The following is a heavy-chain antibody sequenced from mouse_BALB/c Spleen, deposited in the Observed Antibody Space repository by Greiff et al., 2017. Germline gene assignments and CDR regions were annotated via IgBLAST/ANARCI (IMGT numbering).Heavy chain of an antibody. CDR1: GYSITSDYA. CDR3: ARRWLGMDY. CDR2: ISYSGST. J-gene: IGHJ4*01. Sequence: EVQLQESGPGLVKPSQSLSLTCTVTGYSITSDYAWNWIRQFPGNKLEWMGYISYSGSTSYNPSLKSRISITRDTSKNQFFLQLNSVTTEDTATYYCARRWLGMDYWGQGTSVTVSS. V-gene: IGHV3-2*02. D-gene: IGHD1-1*02.